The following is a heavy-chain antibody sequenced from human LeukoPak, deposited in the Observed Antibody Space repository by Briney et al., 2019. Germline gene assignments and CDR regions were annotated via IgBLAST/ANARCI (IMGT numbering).Heavy chain of an antibody. CDR1: GGSISSSSYY. Sequence: SETLSLTCTVSGGSISSSSYYWGWIRQPPGKGLEWIGSIYYSGSTYYNPSLKSRVTISVDTSKNQFSLKLSSVTAADTAVYYCATTWDSSGYWAHFYFDYWGQGTLVTVSS. J-gene: IGHJ4*02. CDR3: ATTWDSSGYWAHFYFDY. D-gene: IGHD3-22*01. V-gene: IGHV4-39*07. CDR2: IYYSGST.